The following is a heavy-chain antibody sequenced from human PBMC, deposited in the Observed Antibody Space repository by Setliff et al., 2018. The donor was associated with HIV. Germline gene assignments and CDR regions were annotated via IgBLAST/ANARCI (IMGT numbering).Heavy chain of an antibody. D-gene: IGHD6-19*01. J-gene: IGHJ5*02. CDR2: IYYIGNT. CDR3: ARQPGYSSGWYFTASGFDP. Sequence: PSETLSLTCTVSGVSTSSTSHYWGWIRQHPGKGLDWIGNIYYIGNTYYNPSLKSRVTISADTSKNEFFLKLTSVTAADTAVYYCARQPGYSSGWYFTASGFDPWGQGTLVTVSS. CDR1: GVSTSSTSHY. V-gene: IGHV4-39*01.